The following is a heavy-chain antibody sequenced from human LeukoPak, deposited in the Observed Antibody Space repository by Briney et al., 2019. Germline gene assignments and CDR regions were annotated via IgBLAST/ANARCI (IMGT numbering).Heavy chain of an antibody. CDR2: ITYDGSNE. CDR3: ARDLPDCSSTSCYDY. V-gene: IGHV3-30*03. D-gene: IGHD2-2*01. CDR1: GFTFSSVG. J-gene: IGHJ4*02. Sequence: GGSLRLSCAASGFTFSSVGMHGVRQAPGKGLEGWPVITYDGSNEYYADSVKGRFTISRDNSKNTLYLQMNSLRAEDTAVYYCARDLPDCSSTSCYDYWGQGTLVTVSS.